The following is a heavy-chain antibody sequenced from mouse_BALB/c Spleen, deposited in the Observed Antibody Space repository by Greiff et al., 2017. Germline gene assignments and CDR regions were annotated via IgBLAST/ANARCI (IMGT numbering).Heavy chain of an antibody. CDR3: ARSYYGSSYGYFDY. J-gene: IGHJ2*01. CDR1: GFSLTSYG. D-gene: IGHD1-1*01. CDR2: IWAGGST. Sequence: VNLVESGPGLVAPSQSLSITCTVSGFSLTSYGVHWVRQPPGKGLEWLGVIWAGGSTNYNSALMSRLSISKDNSKSQVFLKMNSLQTDDTAMYYCARSYYGSSYGYFDYWGQGTTLTVSS. V-gene: IGHV2-9*02.